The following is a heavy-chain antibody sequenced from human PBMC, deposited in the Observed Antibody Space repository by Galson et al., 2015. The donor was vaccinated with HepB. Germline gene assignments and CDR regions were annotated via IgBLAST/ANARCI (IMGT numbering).Heavy chain of an antibody. CDR3: ARGAYYEGSGSFWAWDY. CDR1: GFIVSRYY. CDR2: YYSGGST. Sequence: SLRLSCAASGFIVSRYYMNWVRQAPGKGLEWVSVYYSGGSTYYADFVKDRFIISRDNSKNTVDLQMNGLRGEDTAVYFCARGAYYEGSGSFWAWDYWGQGTLVTVYS. V-gene: IGHV3-66*01. D-gene: IGHD3-10*01. J-gene: IGHJ4*02.